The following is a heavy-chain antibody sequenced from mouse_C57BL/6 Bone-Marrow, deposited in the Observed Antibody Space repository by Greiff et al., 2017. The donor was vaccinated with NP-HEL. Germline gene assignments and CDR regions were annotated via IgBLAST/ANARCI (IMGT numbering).Heavy chain of an antibody. CDR1: GFTFSDYY. Sequence: EVKLVESGGGLVQPGGSLKLSCAASGFTFSDYYMYWVRQTPEKRLEWVAYISNGGGSTYYPDTVKGRFTISRDNAKNTLYLQESRLKSEDTAMYYCARGGNYGKVFDYWGQGTTLTVSS. D-gene: IGHD2-1*01. J-gene: IGHJ2*01. V-gene: IGHV5-12*01. CDR3: ARGGNYGKVFDY. CDR2: ISNGGGST.